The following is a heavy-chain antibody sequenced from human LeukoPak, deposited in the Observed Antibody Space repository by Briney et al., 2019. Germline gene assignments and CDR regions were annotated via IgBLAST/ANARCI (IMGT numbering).Heavy chain of an antibody. J-gene: IGHJ6*02. CDR3: AKDLPLKDDLVLYGMDV. CDR2: ISGSGGST. CDR1: GFTLSSYW. V-gene: IGHV3-23*01. Sequence: PGGSLRLSCAVSGFTLSSYWMHWVRHPPGKGLEWVSAISGSGGSTYYADSVKRRFTISRDNFKNTLYLQMNSLRAEDAAVYYCAKDLPLKDDLVLYGMDVWGQGTTVTVSS. D-gene: IGHD3/OR15-3a*01.